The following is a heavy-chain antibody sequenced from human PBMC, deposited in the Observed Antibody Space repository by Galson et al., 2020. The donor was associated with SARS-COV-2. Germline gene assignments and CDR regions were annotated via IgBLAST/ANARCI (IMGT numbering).Heavy chain of an antibody. CDR1: GFTLSSNA. Sequence: GESLKISCAASGFTLSSNAMTWVRQAPGKGLEWVSSISGSAGITYYADSVKGRFTISRDNSKNTLFLEMDSLRAEDTAVYYCAKIEMGYSGRHYAGSDCWGQGALVTVTS. V-gene: IGHV3-23*01. D-gene: IGHD1-26*01. CDR3: AKIEMGYSGRHYAGSDC. J-gene: IGHJ4*02. CDR2: ISGSAGIT.